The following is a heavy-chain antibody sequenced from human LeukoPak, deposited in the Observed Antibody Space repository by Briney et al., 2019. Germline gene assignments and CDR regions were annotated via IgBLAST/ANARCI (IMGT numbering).Heavy chain of an antibody. J-gene: IGHJ6*03. V-gene: IGHV4-59*08. D-gene: IGHD6-13*01. CDR1: GGSISSYY. CDR2: IYYSWST. Sequence: SETLSLTCTVSGGSISSYYWSWIRQPPGPGQERIGYIYYSWSTNYNPSLKSRVTISVDTSKNQFSLKLSSVTAADTAVYYCARHRRTPKAGIAAAGINYYYMDVWGKGTTVTVSS. CDR3: ARHRRTPKAGIAAAGINYYYMDV.